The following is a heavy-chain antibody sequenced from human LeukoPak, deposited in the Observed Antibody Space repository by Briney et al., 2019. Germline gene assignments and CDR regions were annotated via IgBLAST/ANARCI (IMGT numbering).Heavy chain of an antibody. CDR3: AKATYGSGDN. CDR2: ISGLGGST. V-gene: IGHV3-23*01. D-gene: IGHD3-10*01. Sequence: GGSLRLSCVASGFTYDTYGMHWVRQSPGRGLEWVAGISGLGGSTSYADSVKGRFTISRDNSKNTLYLQMNSLRAEDTAVYYCAKATYGSGDNWGQGTLVTVSS. J-gene: IGHJ4*02. CDR1: GFTYDTYG.